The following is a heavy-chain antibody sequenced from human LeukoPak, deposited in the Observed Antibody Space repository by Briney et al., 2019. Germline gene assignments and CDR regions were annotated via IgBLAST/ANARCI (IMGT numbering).Heavy chain of an antibody. CDR1: GGSVSSSTNY. D-gene: IGHD6-13*01. CDR3: ARPRIAAAGTFWFDP. V-gene: IGHV4-39*07. J-gene: IGHJ5*02. CDR2: IYYSGST. Sequence: PSETLSLTCTVSGGSVSSSTNYWGWIRQPPGKGLEWIGTIYYSGSTYYNPSLKSRVTISVDTSKNQFSLKLSSVTAADTAVYYCARPRIAAAGTFWFDPWGQGTLVTVSS.